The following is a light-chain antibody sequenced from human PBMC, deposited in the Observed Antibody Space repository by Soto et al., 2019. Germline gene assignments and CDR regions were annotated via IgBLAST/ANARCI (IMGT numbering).Light chain of an antibody. J-gene: IGLJ2*01. CDR3: SSYGASSTL. CDR2: DVS. CDR1: SSDIGLYNY. Sequence: QSALTQPASVSGSPGQSITISCTGSSSDIGLYNYVSWYQQHPGKVPKLLIYDVSYRPSGISDRFSGSKSGNTASLTISGLQPEDEADYYCSSYGASSTLFGGGTKLTVL. V-gene: IGLV2-14*03.